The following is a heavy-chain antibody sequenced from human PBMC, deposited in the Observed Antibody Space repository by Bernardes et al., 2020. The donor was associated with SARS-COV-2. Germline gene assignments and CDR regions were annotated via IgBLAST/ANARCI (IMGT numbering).Heavy chain of an antibody. CDR2: ISGSGGST. CDR3: AKEGGEYSSGWYYFDY. V-gene: IGHV3-23*01. J-gene: IGHJ4*02. CDR1: GFAFSSYA. Sequence: GGSLRLSCAASGFAFSSYAMSWVRKAPGKGLECVSAISGSGGSTYYADSVKGRFTISRDNSRNTLYLQMNSLRAEDTAVYYCAKEGGEYSSGWYYFDYWGQGTLVTVSS. D-gene: IGHD6-19*01.